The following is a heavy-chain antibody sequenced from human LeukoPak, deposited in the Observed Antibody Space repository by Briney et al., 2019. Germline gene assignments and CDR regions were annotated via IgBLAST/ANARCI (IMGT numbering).Heavy chain of an antibody. CDR2: ISGSGGST. D-gene: IGHD4-17*01. CDR3: AKDLPTVTELNYYGMDV. Sequence: GALKLSCVVSGFTFSSHGMHWVRQAPGKGLEWVSAISGSGGSTYYADSVKGRFTISRDNSKNTLYLQMNSLRAEDTAVYYCAKDLPTVTELNYYGMDVWGQGTTVTVSS. CDR1: GFTFSSHG. V-gene: IGHV3-23*01. J-gene: IGHJ6*02.